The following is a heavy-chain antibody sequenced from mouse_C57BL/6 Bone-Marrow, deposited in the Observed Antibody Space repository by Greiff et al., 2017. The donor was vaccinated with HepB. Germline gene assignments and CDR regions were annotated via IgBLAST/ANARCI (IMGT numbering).Heavy chain of an antibody. CDR1: GYTFTSYW. CDR2: IDPSDSYT. CDR3: ASGLRLDYYAMDY. V-gene: IGHV1-69*01. D-gene: IGHD2-4*01. J-gene: IGHJ4*01. Sequence: QVQLQQPGAELVMPGASVKLSCKASGYTFTSYWMHWVKQRPGQGLEWIGEIDPSDSYTNYNQKFKGKSTLTVDKSSSTAYMQLSSLTSEDSAVYYCASGLRLDYYAMDYWGQGTSVTVSS.